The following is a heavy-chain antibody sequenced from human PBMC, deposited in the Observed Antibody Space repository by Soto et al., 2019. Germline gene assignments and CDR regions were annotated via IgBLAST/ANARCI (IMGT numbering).Heavy chain of an antibody. D-gene: IGHD1-26*01. Sequence: PSETLSLTCTVSGCSISSYYWSWIRQPPGKGLEWIGYIYYSGSTNYNPSLKSRVTISVDTSKNQFSLKLSSVTAADTAVYYCARSFSGSYYNYWGQGTLVTVSS. V-gene: IGHV4-59*01. CDR2: IYYSGST. CDR3: ARSFSGSYYNY. CDR1: GCSISSYY. J-gene: IGHJ4*02.